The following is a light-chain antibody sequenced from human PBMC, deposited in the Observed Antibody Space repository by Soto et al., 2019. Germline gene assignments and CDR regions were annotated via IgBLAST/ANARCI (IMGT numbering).Light chain of an antibody. CDR1: QVIGND. Sequence: AIQITQSPSSLSASVGDRVTITCRASQVIGNDLGWYQQKSVXSPKLLIYAASNLQGVVPSRLRGNGSGTDFNLTISGLQRDFVATYSCLQYHSYPHTFRGGPK. J-gene: IGKJ4*01. CDR3: LQYHSYPHT. CDR2: AAS. V-gene: IGKV1-6*01.